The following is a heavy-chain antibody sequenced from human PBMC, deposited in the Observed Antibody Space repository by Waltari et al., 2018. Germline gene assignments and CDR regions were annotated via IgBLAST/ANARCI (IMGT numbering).Heavy chain of an antibody. CDR2: IIPILGTA. CDR3: ASHIDIVVVPAAPGMDV. J-gene: IGHJ6*02. Sequence: QVQLVQSGAEVKKPGSSVKVSCKASGGTFSSYAISWVRQAPGQGLGWMGGIIPILGTANYAKKFQGRVTITADESTSTAYMELSSRRSEDTAVYYCASHIDIVVVPAAPGMDVWGQGTTVTVSS. V-gene: IGHV1-69*01. D-gene: IGHD2-2*01. CDR1: GGTFSSYA.